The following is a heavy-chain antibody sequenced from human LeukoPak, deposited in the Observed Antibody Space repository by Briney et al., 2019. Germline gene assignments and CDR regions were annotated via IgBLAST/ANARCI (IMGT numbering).Heavy chain of an antibody. Sequence: GGSLRLSCAASGFTFSNFWMYWVRQAPGKGLVCLSRINSDGNSANYADCVKGRFTISRDNAKNTLYLQMNSLRVEDTAVYYCARGRPFGMDVWGQGTMVTVSS. CDR3: ARGRPFGMDV. CDR2: INSDGNSA. V-gene: IGHV3-74*01. CDR1: GFTFSNFW. J-gene: IGHJ6*02.